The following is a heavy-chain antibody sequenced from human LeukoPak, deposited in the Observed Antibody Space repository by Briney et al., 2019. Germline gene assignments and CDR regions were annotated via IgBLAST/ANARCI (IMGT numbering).Heavy chain of an antibody. CDR3: ARVRPTVGEGYYFDY. D-gene: IGHD4-11*01. CDR2: IKQDGSEK. J-gene: IGHJ4*02. Sequence: PGGSLRLSCKVSGFTIRDFTMNWVRQAPGKGLECLANIKQDGSEKYYVDSVKGRFTISRDNAKNSLYLQMNNLRAEDTAVYYCARVRPTVGEGYYFDYRGQGTLATVSS. CDR1: GFTIRDFT. V-gene: IGHV3-7*05.